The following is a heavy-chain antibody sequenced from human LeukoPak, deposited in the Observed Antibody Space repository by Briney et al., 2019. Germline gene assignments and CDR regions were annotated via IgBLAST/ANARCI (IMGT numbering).Heavy chain of an antibody. CDR3: ARGEGSSPESHLDY. V-gene: IGHV3-11*01. Sequence: GGSLRLSCAASGFTFSDYYMSWIRQAPGKGLEWVSYISSSGSTIYYADSVKGRFSISRDNVRNSLYLQMNSLRAEDTAVYYCARGEGSSPESHLDYWGQGTLVTVSS. J-gene: IGHJ4*02. CDR2: ISSSGSTI. D-gene: IGHD6-6*01. CDR1: GFTFSDYY.